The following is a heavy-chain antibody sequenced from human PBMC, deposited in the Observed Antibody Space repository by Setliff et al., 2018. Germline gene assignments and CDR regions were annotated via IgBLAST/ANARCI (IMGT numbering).Heavy chain of an antibody. D-gene: IGHD3-10*01. Sequence: SETLSLTCTVSGGSISSGDHYWSWIRQPAGKGLECIGRIHASGSTNYNPSLKSRVTISVDTSKNQFSLKLTSVTAADTAVYYCARSGDYGSGRLSPWGQGTRVTVSS. CDR2: IHASGST. CDR1: GGSISSGDHY. V-gene: IGHV4-61*02. J-gene: IGHJ5*02. CDR3: ARSGDYGSGRLSP.